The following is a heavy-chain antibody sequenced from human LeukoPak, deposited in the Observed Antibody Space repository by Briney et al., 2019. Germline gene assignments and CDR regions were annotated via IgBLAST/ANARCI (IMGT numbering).Heavy chain of an antibody. CDR2: IYYSGTT. Sequence: TSETLSLTCTVSGGSISSYYWSWVRQPPGKGLEWIGYIYYSGTTNYNPSLKSRVTISVDTSKNQFSLKVNSVTAADTAVYYCVRSKSGAYGWFDPWGQGTLVTVSS. V-gene: IGHV4-59*01. J-gene: IGHJ5*02. CDR3: VRSKSGAYGWFDP. D-gene: IGHD2-15*01. CDR1: GGSISSYY.